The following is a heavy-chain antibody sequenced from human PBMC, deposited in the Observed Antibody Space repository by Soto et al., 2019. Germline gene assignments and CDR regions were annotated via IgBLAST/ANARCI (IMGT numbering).Heavy chain of an antibody. D-gene: IGHD3-9*01. CDR3: ARAPTYYDILTGPFDY. J-gene: IGHJ4*02. V-gene: IGHV1-69*02. Sequence: EASVKVSCKASGGTFSSYTISWVRQAPGQGLEWMGRIIPILGIANYAQKFQGRVTITADKSTSTAYMELSSLRSEDTAVYYCARAPTYYDILTGPFDYWGQGTLVTVSS. CDR2: IIPILGIA. CDR1: GGTFSSYT.